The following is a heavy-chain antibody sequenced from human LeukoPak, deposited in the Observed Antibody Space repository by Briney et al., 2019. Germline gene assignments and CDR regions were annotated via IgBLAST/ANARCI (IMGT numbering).Heavy chain of an antibody. CDR2: IYPRDGST. Sequence: ASVKVSCKASGYTFTNNYLHWVRQAPGQGLEWMGMIYPRDGSTSYAQNFQGRVTVTRDTSTTTVHMELRGLRSEDSAVYYCARDQEGFDYWGQGTVVTVSS. CDR3: ARDQEGFDY. V-gene: IGHV1-46*01. J-gene: IGHJ4*02. CDR1: GYTFTNNY.